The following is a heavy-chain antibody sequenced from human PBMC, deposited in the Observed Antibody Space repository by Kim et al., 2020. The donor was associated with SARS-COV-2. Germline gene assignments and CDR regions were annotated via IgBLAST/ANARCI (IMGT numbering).Heavy chain of an antibody. J-gene: IGHJ4*02. Sequence: ASVKVSCKASEYAFTGSFFHWVRQAPGQGLKWMGWIDPNSGGTKYAQKFQGRVRMTRDTSITTAYLELSSLTPDDTAVYFCSRAPGSGTYSDYWGQGTLVTVSS. D-gene: IGHD1-26*01. CDR2: IDPNSGGT. V-gene: IGHV1-2*02. CDR1: EYAFTGSF. CDR3: SRAPGSGTYSDY.